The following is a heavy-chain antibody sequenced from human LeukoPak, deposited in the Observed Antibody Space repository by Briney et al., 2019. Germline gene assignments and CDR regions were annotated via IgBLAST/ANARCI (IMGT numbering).Heavy chain of an antibody. CDR1: GGSISSYY. J-gene: IGHJ4*02. V-gene: IGHV4-34*01. CDR3: ARGPTRADY. Sequence: SETLSLTCTVSGGSISSYYWSWIRQPPGKGLEWIGEINHSGSTNYNPSLKSRVTISVDTSKNQFSLKLSSVTAADTAVYYCARGPTRADYWGQGTLVTVSS. D-gene: IGHD2-2*01. CDR2: INHSGST.